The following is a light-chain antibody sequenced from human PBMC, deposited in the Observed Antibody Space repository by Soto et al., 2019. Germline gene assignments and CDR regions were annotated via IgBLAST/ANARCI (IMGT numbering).Light chain of an antibody. CDR2: EAS. CDR1: QSVGRR. Sequence: DIQMTQSPSTLSAPVGDRVTITCRASQSVGRRLAWYQHKPGQAPKIVMYEASNLQTGVPSRLSGSGSGTEFTLTISSLQPDDLATYYCQQYYIYSFTFGGGTKVEIK. J-gene: IGKJ4*01. V-gene: IGKV1-5*03. CDR3: QQYYIYSFT.